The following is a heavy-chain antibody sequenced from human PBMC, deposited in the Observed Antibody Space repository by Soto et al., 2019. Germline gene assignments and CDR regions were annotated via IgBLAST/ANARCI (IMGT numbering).Heavy chain of an antibody. J-gene: IGHJ4*02. CDR2: IFNSGST. D-gene: IGHD1-1*01. V-gene: IGHV4-31*03. CDR1: GGSISSGGYH. Sequence: SETLSLTCTVSGGSISSGGYHWSWIRQHPGKGLEWIGYIFNSGSTYYNPSLKSRVTISVDRSKNHFSLRLSSVTAADTAVYYCARDAYNLGYFDYWGQGTLVT. CDR3: ARDAYNLGYFDY.